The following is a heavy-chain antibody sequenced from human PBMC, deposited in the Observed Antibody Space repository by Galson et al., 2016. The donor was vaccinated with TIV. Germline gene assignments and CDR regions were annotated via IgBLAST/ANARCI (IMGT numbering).Heavy chain of an antibody. V-gene: IGHV3-66*03. Sequence: SLRLSCAASGLLVSDSYMSWVRQPPGEGLEWVSIIYPSGASYYPESTESVKGRFTISRDNSKNTVYLQMNSLRPEDTAVYYCARDPTVAGYPFDYWGQGTLVTVSS. D-gene: IGHD6-19*01. CDR2: IYPSGAS. J-gene: IGHJ4*02. CDR3: ARDPTVAGYPFDY. CDR1: GLLVSDSY.